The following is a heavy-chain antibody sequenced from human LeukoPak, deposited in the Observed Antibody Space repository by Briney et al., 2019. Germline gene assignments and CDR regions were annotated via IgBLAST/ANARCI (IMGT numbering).Heavy chain of an antibody. J-gene: IGHJ4*02. CDR1: GFTFSSYW. V-gene: IGHV3-7*01. CDR3: ASSHYYDFWRRYYFDY. CDR2: IKQDGSEK. D-gene: IGHD3-3*01. Sequence: GGSLRLSCAASGFTFSSYWMSWVRQAPGKGLEWVANIKQDGSEKYYVDSVKGRFTISRDNAKNSLYLQMNSLRAEDTAVYYCASSHYYDFWRRYYFDYWGQGTLVTVSS.